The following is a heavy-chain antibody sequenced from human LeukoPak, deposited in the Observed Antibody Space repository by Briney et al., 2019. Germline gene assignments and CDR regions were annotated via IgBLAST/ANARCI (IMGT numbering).Heavy chain of an antibody. D-gene: IGHD6-19*01. CDR2: MNPNSGYT. V-gene: IGHV1-8*03. CDR1: GYTFTSYD. Sequence: ASVKVSCKASGYTFTSYDINWVRQATGQGLEWMGWMNPNSGYTGYAQKFQGRVTITRDASISTAYMELSSLRSEDTAVYYCARVAGSIDYWGQGTLVTVSS. J-gene: IGHJ4*02. CDR3: ARVAGSIDY.